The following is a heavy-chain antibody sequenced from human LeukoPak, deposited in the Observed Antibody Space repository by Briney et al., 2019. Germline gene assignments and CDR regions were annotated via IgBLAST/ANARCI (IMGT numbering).Heavy chain of an antibody. Sequence: ASVKVSCKASGYTFTSYDINWVRQATGQGLEWMGWMNPNSGNTGYAQKFQGRVTMTRNTSISTAYMELSSLRSEDTAVYYCASGTGTTYYFDYWGQGTLVTVSS. CDR3: ASGTGTTYYFDY. V-gene: IGHV1-8*01. CDR2: MNPNSGNT. J-gene: IGHJ4*02. CDR1: GYTFTSYD. D-gene: IGHD1-7*01.